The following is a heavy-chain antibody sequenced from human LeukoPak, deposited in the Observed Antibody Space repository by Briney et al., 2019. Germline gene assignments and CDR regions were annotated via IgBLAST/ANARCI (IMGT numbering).Heavy chain of an antibody. V-gene: IGHV3-33*01. D-gene: IGHD3-10*01. Sequence: GRSLRLSCAASGFTFSSYGMHWVRQAPGKGLEWVAVIWYDGSNKYYADSVKGRFTISRDNSKNTLYLQMNSLRAEDTAVYYCARVYGSGRGYFDYWGQGTLVTVSS. J-gene: IGHJ4*02. CDR3: ARVYGSGRGYFDY. CDR2: IWYDGSNK. CDR1: GFTFSSYG.